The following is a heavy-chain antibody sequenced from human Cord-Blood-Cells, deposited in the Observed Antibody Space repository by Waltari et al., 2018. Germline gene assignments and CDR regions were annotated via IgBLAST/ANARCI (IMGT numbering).Heavy chain of an antibody. CDR1: GFPFSSYA. D-gene: IGHD7-27*01. CDR2: ISYDGSNK. J-gene: IGHJ4*02. V-gene: IGHV3-30*04. Sequence: QVQLVESGGGVVQPGRSLRLSCAASGFPFSSYAMPWVRQAPGKGLEWVAVISYDGSNKYYADSVKGRFTISRDNSKNTLYLQMNSLRAEDTAVYYCARDFAGAPDYWGQGTLVTVSS. CDR3: ARDFAGAPDY.